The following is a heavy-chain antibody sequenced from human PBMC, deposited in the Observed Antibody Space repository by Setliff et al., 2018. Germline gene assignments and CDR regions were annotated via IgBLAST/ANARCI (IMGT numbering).Heavy chain of an antibody. CDR2: ISAYNGNT. D-gene: IGHD3-22*01. Sequence: ASVKVSCKASGYTFTSYGISWVRQAPGQGLEWMGWISAYNGNTNYAQKLQGRVTMTTDTSTSTAYMELRSLRSDDTAVYYCARARGHYYDSSGRSGYFQHWGQGTLVTVSS. CDR3: ARARGHYYDSSGRSGYFQH. V-gene: IGHV1-18*01. J-gene: IGHJ1*01. CDR1: GYTFTSYG.